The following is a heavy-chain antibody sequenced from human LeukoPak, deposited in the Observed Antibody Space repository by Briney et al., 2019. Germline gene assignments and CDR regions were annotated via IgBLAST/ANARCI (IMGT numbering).Heavy chain of an antibody. CDR3: ARGALRFSDAFDI. V-gene: IGHV1-18*01. CDR2: ISAYNGNT. D-gene: IGHD3-3*01. CDR1: GYTFTTYG. J-gene: IGHJ3*02. Sequence: ASVNVSCKASGYTFTTYGISWVRQAPGQGLEWMGWISAYNGNTNYAQKFQGRVTMTTDTSTSTAYMELRSLRSDDTAMYYCARGALRFSDAFDIWGQGTMVTVSS.